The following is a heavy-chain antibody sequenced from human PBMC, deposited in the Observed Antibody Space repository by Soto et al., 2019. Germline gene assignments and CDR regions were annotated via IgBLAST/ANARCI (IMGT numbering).Heavy chain of an antibody. CDR2: FDPEDGET. J-gene: IGHJ4*02. V-gene: IGHV1-24*01. D-gene: IGHD2-2*01. Sequence: ASVKVSCKVSGYTLTELSMHWVRQAPGKGLEWMGGFDPEDGETIYAQKFQGRVTMTEDTSTDTAYMDLSSLRSEDTAVYYCATGGARYCSSTSCLEYKDWGQGTLVTVSS. CDR1: GYTLTELS. CDR3: ATGGARYCSSTSCLEYKD.